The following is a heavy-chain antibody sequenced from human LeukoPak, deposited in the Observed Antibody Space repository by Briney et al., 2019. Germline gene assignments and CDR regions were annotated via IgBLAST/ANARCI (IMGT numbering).Heavy chain of an antibody. CDR1: GIIITSYW. D-gene: IGHD3-16*01. CDR3: ASHSYGYNH. J-gene: IGHJ5*02. V-gene: IGHV3-7*01. CDR2: IKQDGSEK. Sequence: GGSLRLSCAASGIIITSYWMSWVRQTPGKGLEWVANIKQDGSEKNYVDSVKGRFTIFRDNARNSLYLQMDSLRAEDTAVYYCASHSYGYNHWGQGTLVIVSS.